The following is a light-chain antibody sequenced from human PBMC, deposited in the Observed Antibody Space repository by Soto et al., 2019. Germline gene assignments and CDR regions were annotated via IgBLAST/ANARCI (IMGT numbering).Light chain of an antibody. CDR1: QSVSSY. J-gene: IGKJ5*01. CDR3: QQHGSSPIT. Sequence: EIVLTQSPATLSLSPGERATLSCRASQSVSSYLAWYRQKPGQAPRLLIYDASNRATGIPARFSGSGSGTDFTLTISRLEPEDFAVYYCQQHGSSPITFGQGTRLEIK. V-gene: IGKV3-11*01. CDR2: DAS.